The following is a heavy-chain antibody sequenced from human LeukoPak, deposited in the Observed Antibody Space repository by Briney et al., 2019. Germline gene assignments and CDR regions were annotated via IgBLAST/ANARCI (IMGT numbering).Heavy chain of an antibody. CDR3: ARHGHWNDVDFFDY. V-gene: IGHV5-10-1*01. CDR2: IDPSDSYT. D-gene: IGHD1-1*01. CDR1: GYSFTSYW. Sequence: GESLKISCKGSGYSFTSYWISWVRQVPGKGLEWMGRIDPSDSYTNYSPSFQGHVTISADKSISTAYLQWSSLKASDTAMYYCARHGHWNDVDFFDYWGQGTLVTVSS. J-gene: IGHJ4*02.